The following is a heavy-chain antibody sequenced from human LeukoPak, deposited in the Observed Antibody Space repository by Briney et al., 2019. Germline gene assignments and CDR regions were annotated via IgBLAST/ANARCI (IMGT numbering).Heavy chain of an antibody. V-gene: IGHV1-8*03. J-gene: IGHJ4*02. D-gene: IGHD6-13*01. CDR3: ARAYSSSWYFFDN. Sequence: AAVKVSSKPSVYTFADYDINWVPPAPGQGLAWLAWLTPSRDNTRYPQKFQGTVTLTRNTSTSTPYIEQSTLRSEDTAVYYCARAYSSSWYFFDNWGQGTLVTVSS. CDR2: LTPSRDNT. CDR1: VYTFADYD.